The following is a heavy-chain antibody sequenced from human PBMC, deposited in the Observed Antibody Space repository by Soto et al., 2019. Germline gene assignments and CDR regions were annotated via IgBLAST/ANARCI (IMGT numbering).Heavy chain of an antibody. CDR2: INHSGST. CDR3: ARGRRGLRWFGESNWFDP. Sequence: SETLSLTCAVYGGSFSGYYWSWIRQPPGKGLEWIGEINHSGSTNYDPSLKSRVTISVDTSKNQFSLKLSSVTAADTAVYYCARGRRGLRWFGESNWFDPWGQGTLVTVSS. V-gene: IGHV4-34*01. D-gene: IGHD3-10*01. CDR1: GGSFSGYY. J-gene: IGHJ5*02.